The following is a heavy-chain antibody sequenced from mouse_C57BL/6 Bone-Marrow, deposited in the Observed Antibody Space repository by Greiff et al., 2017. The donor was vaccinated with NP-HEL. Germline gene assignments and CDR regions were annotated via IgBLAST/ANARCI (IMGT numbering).Heavy chain of an antibody. J-gene: IGHJ2*01. CDR2: IDPSDSYT. V-gene: IGHV1-69*01. D-gene: IGHD1-1*01. Sequence: VKLMESGAELVMPGASVKLSCKASGYTFTSYWMHWVKQRPGQGLEWIGEIDPSDSYTNYNQKFKGKSTLTVDKSSSTAYMQLSSLTSEDSAVYYCARLGYYYGSTDYWGQGTTLTVSS. CDR1: GYTFTSYW. CDR3: ARLGYYYGSTDY.